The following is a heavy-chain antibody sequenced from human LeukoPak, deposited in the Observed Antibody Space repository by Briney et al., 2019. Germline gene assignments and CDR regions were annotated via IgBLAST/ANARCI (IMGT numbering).Heavy chain of an antibody. J-gene: IGHJ4*02. CDR2: ISYDGSNK. D-gene: IGHD2/OR15-2a*01. V-gene: IGHV3-30*18. CDR1: GFTLSSYA. Sequence: GGSLRLSCAASGFTLSSYAMHWVRQAPGKGLEWVAVISYDGSNKYYADSVKGRFTISRDNSKNTLYLQMNSLRAEDTAVYYCAKQNIFERYFDYWGQGTLVTVSS. CDR3: AKQNIFERYFDY.